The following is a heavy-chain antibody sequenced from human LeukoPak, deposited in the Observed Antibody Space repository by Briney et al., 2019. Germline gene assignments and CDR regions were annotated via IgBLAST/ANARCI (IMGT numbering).Heavy chain of an antibody. J-gene: IGHJ3*02. V-gene: IGHV5-51*01. CDR2: IYPGDSDT. Sequence: GESLKISCKGSGYSFTSYWIGWVRQMPGKGLEWMGIIYPGDSDTRYSPSFQGQVTISADKSISTAYLQWSSLKASDTAMYYCAQRGAPIVGATDSGNAFDIWGQGTMVTVSS. D-gene: IGHD1-26*01. CDR1: GYSFTSYW. CDR3: AQRGAPIVGATDSGNAFDI.